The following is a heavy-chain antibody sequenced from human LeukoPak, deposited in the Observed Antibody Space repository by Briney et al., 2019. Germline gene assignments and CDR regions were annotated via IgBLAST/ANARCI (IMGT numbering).Heavy chain of an antibody. Sequence: GGSLRLSCAASGFTFSSYGMHWVRQAPGKGLEWVALIWYDGSNKYYADSVKGRLTISRDNSKNTLYLQMNSLRAEDTAVYYCAKDRRYSYGSGDDYWGQGTLVTVSS. CDR3: AKDRRYSYGSGDDY. V-gene: IGHV3-33*06. CDR1: GFTFSSYG. CDR2: IWYDGSNK. D-gene: IGHD5-18*01. J-gene: IGHJ4*02.